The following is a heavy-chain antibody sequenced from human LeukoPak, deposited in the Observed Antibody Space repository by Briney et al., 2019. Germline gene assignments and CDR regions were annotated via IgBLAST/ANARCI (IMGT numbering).Heavy chain of an antibody. D-gene: IGHD3-10*01. CDR3: ARGLRGGITMVRGAETRFDP. CDR2: INHSGST. Sequence: PSETLSLTCAVYGGSFSGYYWSWIRQPPGKGLEWIGEINHSGSTNYNPSLKSRVTISVDTSKNQFSLKLSSVTAADTAVYYCARGLRGGITMVRGAETRFDPWGQGTLVTVSS. J-gene: IGHJ5*02. CDR1: GGSFSGYY. V-gene: IGHV4-34*01.